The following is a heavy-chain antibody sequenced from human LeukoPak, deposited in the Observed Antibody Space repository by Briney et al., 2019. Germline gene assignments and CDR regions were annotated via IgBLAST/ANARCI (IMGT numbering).Heavy chain of an antibody. CDR2: ISGSGDNT. CDR3: ARVTYGSGTYGAFDY. CDR1: GFTFSSHG. Sequence: PGGSLRLSCAASGFTFSSHGMSWGRQAPGKGLEWVSTISGSGDNTYYADSVKGRFTISRDNSKNTLYLQRNSLRAEDTAVYYCARVTYGSGTYGAFDYWGQGTLVTVSS. D-gene: IGHD3-10*01. V-gene: IGHV3-23*01. J-gene: IGHJ4*02.